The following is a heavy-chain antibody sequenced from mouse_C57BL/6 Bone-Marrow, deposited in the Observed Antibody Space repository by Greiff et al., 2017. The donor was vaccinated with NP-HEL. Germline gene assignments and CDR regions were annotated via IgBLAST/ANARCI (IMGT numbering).Heavy chain of an antibody. Sequence: VQLKESGAELVRPGASVKLSCTASGFNIKDDYMHWVKQRPEQGLEWIGWIDPENGDTEYASKFQGQATITADTSSNTAYLQLSSLTTEDTAVYYCTTGYYYYGSSYFDYWGQGTTLTVSS. CDR2: IDPENGDT. D-gene: IGHD1-1*01. V-gene: IGHV14-4*01. J-gene: IGHJ2*01. CDR3: TTGYYYYGSSYFDY. CDR1: GFNIKDDY.